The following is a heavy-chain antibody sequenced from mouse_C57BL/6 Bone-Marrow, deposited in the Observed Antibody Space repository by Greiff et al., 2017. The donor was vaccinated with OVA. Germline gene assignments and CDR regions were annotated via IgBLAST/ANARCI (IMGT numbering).Heavy chain of an antibody. J-gene: IGHJ2*01. CDR2: IDPSDSYT. Sequence: QVQLQQPGAELVMPGASVKLSCKASGYTFTRYWMHWVKQRPGQGLEWIGEIDPSDSYTNYNQKFKGKSTLTVDKSSSTAYMQLSSLTSEDSAVYYCAREAYYYGSSYRFDYWGQGTTLTVSS. D-gene: IGHD1-1*01. CDR3: AREAYYYGSSYRFDY. V-gene: IGHV1-69*01. CDR1: GYTFTRYW.